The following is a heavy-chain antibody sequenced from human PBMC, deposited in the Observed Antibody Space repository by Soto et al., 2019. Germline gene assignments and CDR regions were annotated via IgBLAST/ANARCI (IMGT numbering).Heavy chain of an antibody. Sequence: GESLKISCKGSGYSFTSYWISWVRQAPGQGLEWMGWISAYNGNTNYAQKLQGRVTMTTDTSTSTAYMELRSLRSDDTAVYYCAREDPKYYDFWSGYFGYYYYYGMDVWGQGTTVTVSS. CDR3: AREDPKYYDFWSGYFGYYYYYGMDV. J-gene: IGHJ6*02. CDR1: GYSFTSYW. D-gene: IGHD3-3*01. CDR2: ISAYNGNT. V-gene: IGHV1-18*04.